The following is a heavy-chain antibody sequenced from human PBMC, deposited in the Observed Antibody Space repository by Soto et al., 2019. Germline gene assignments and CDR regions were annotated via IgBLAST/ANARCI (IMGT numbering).Heavy chain of an antibody. Sequence: GASVKVSCKASGGTFSSYAISWVRQAPGQGLEWMGGIIPIFGTANYAQKFQGRVTITADESTSTAYMELSSLRSEDTAVYYCARDFPRSGNYKNDAFHIWGQGKMVTVSS. D-gene: IGHD3-10*01. CDR2: IIPIFGTA. CDR1: GGTFSSYA. CDR3: ARDFPRSGNYKNDAFHI. J-gene: IGHJ3*02. V-gene: IGHV1-69*13.